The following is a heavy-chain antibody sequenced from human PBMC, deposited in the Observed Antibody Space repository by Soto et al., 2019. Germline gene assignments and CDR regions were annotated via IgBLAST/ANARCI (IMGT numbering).Heavy chain of an antibody. D-gene: IGHD3-22*01. CDR3: AKLRYYYDSSGYT. CDR1: GFTFSSYA. CDR2: ISGSGGST. Sequence: EVQLLESGGGLVQPGGSLRLSCAASGFTFSSYAMSWVRQAPGKGLEWVSAISGSGGSTYYADSVKGRITISRDNSKNTLYLQMNSLRAEDTAVYYCAKLRYYYDSSGYTWGQGTLVTVSS. V-gene: IGHV3-23*01. J-gene: IGHJ5*02.